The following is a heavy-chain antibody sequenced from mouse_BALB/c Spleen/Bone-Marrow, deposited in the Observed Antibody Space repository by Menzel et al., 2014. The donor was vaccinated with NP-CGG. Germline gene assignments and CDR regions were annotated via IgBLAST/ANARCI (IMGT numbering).Heavy chain of an antibody. CDR1: GYVFSTYW. CDR2: IYPGDGDT. Sequence: QVQLKESGAELVRPGSSVKISCESSGYVFSTYWINWVKQRPGQGLEWIGQIYPGDGDTDYNGKFKDKATLTAGKSSNTAYMQLSSLTSEDSAVYFCARGGISVDYWGQGTTLTVSS. CDR3: ARGGISVDY. J-gene: IGHJ2*01. V-gene: IGHV1-80*01.